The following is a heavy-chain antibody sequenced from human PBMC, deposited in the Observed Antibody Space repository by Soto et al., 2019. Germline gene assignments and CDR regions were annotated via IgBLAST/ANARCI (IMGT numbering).Heavy chain of an antibody. CDR2: IYYSGST. J-gene: IGHJ6*02. CDR3: ARRTVTTFYYYGMDV. Sequence: SETLSLTCTVSGGSISSSYWTWIRQPPGKGLEWVGYIYYSGSTYYNPSLKRRVTISVDTSKNQFSLRLNSVTAADTAVYYGARRTVTTFYYYGMDVWRQGTTVTVSS. V-gene: IGHV4-59*01. D-gene: IGHD4-17*01. CDR1: GGSISSSY.